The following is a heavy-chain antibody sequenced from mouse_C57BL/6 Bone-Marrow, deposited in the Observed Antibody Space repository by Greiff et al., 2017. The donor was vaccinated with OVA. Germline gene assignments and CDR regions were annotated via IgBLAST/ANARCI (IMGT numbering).Heavy chain of an antibody. CDR1: GFTFSSYT. V-gene: IGHV5-9*01. CDR2: ISGGGGNT. J-gene: IGHJ3*01. Sequence: EVQLVESGGGLVKPGGSLKLSCAASGFTFSSYTMSWVRQTPEKRLEWVATISGGGGNTYYPDSVKGRFTISRDNAKNTLYLQMSSLRSEDTALYYCARQRGLGRFAYWGQGTLVTVSA. CDR3: ARQRGLGRFAY. D-gene: IGHD4-1*01.